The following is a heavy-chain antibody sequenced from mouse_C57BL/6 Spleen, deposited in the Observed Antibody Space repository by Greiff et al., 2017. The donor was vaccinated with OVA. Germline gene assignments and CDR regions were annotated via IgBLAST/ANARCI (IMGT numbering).Heavy chain of an antibody. CDR1: GFSLTSYG. CDR2: IWSDGST. CDR3: AGHYHYYGRRPYAMDY. J-gene: IGHJ4*01. D-gene: IGHD1-1*01. Sequence: VQVVESGPGLVAPSQSLSITCTVSGFSLTSYGVHWVRQPPGKGLEWLVVIWSDGSTTYNSALKSRLSISKDNSKSQVFLKMNSLQTDNTAMYYCAGHYHYYGRRPYAMDYWGQGTSVTVSS. V-gene: IGHV2-6-1*01.